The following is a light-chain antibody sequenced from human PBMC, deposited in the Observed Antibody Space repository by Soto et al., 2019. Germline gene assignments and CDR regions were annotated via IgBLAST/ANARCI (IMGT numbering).Light chain of an antibody. V-gene: IGKV3-11*01. Sequence: ETVLTQSPATLSLSPGERATLSCRASQSVRSSLAWYQQKPGQSPRLLIYDASNRATDIPARFSGSGSGTDFTLTISSLEPEDFAVYYCQQRENLITFDQGTRLEIK. CDR2: DAS. J-gene: IGKJ5*01. CDR3: QQRENLIT. CDR1: QSVRSS.